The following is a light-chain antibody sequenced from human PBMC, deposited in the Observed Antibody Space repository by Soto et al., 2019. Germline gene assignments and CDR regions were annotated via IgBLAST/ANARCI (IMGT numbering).Light chain of an antibody. V-gene: IGKV3-20*01. J-gene: IGKJ2*01. CDR2: GAS. CDR3: QQYGVSMFS. CDR1: QTVRDGY. Sequence: DIVLTQSPGTLSLSPGERATLSCRASQTVRDGYLAWYQQKPGQAPRLFIYGASARATGIPDRFSCSGSGTDFTLTISGLGPEDFAVYYCQQYGVSMFSFGQGAKLEIK.